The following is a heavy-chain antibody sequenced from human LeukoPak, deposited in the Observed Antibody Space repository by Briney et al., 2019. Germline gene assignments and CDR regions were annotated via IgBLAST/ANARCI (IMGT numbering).Heavy chain of an antibody. D-gene: IGHD3-9*01. CDR1: GFTFSSYG. J-gene: IGHJ4*02. V-gene: IGHV3-30*18. CDR2: ISYDGSNK. Sequence: GRSLRLSCAASGFTFSSYGMHWVRQAPGKGLEWVAVISYDGSNKYYADSVKGRFTISRDNAKNSLYLQMNSLRAEDTALYYCAKGRHYDILTGYSDYWGQGTLVTVSS. CDR3: AKGRHYDILTGYSDY.